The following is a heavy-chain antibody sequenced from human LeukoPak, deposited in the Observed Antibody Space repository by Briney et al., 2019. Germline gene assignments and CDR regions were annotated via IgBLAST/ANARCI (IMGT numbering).Heavy chain of an antibody. V-gene: IGHV3-53*01. CDR3: TGDY. D-gene: IGHD5-12*01. CDR1: GFTVSSID. CDR2: IYGGGNT. Sequence: AGGSLRLSCAASGFTVSSIDMSWVRQAPGKGLEWISVIYGGGNTRYYADSVKGRFTVSRDNAKNTFHLQMQSLYYCTRGSGFETGDYWGQGTLVTVSS. J-gene: IGHJ4*02.